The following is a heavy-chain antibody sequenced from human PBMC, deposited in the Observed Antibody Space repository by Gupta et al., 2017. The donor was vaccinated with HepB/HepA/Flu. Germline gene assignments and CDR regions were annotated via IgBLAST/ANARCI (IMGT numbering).Heavy chain of an antibody. CDR3: ARDRGGYDSSGYYYPGDY. CDR2: ISYDGSNK. V-gene: IGHV3-30-3*01. J-gene: IGHJ4*02. Sequence: QVQLVESGGGVVQPGRSLRLSCAASGFTFGSYAMHWVRQAPGKGLEWVAVISYDGSNKYYADSVKGRFTISRDNSKNTLYLQMNSLRAEDTAVYYCARDRGGYDSSGYYYPGDYWGQGTLVTVSS. CDR1: GFTFGSYA. D-gene: IGHD3-22*01.